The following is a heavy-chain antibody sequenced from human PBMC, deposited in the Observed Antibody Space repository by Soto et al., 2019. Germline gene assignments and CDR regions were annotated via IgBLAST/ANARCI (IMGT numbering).Heavy chain of an antibody. CDR3: ARVWSRDGYSIGH. V-gene: IGHV4-30-4*01. J-gene: IGHJ4*02. CDR1: GGSVSSGDYY. CDR2: IYYSGNT. D-gene: IGHD3-3*01. Sequence: QVQLQESGPGLVKPSQTLSLTCTVSGGSVSSGDYYWTWIRQPPGKGLEWIGYIYYSGNTHYNPSLKSRDNISVDTSKNQFSLKLSSVTAADTAMYYCARVWSRDGYSIGHWGQGTLVTVSS.